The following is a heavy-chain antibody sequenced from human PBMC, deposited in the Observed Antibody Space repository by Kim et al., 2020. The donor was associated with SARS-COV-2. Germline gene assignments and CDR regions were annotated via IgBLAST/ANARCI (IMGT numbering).Heavy chain of an antibody. D-gene: IGHD6-6*01. J-gene: IGHJ6*02. Sequence: ADSVKGRFTISRDNAKNTLYLQMNSLRAEDTAVYYCAAEALPHYYYGMDVWGQGTTVTVSS. CDR3: AAEALPHYYYGMDV. V-gene: IGHV3-23*01.